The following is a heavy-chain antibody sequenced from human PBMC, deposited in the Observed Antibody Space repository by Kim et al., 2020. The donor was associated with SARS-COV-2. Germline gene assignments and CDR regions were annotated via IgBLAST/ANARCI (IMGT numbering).Heavy chain of an antibody. V-gene: IGHV3-64*01. Sequence: GGSLRLSCAASGFTFSSYTMHWVRQAPGKGLQYVSAISSNGGSTYYANSVKGRFTISRDNSKNTLFLQMGSLRAEDMAVYYCARPREYPYWYFVLWGRGT. CDR3: ARPREYPYWYFVL. J-gene: IGHJ2*01. CDR2: ISSNGGST. CDR1: GFTFSSYT.